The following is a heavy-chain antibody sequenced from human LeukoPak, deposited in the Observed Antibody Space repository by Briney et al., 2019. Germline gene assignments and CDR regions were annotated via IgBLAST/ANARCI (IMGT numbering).Heavy chain of an antibody. CDR3: ARDSGYYYDSSGLDL. J-gene: IGHJ5*02. D-gene: IGHD3-22*01. CDR2: INHDGTGT. CDR1: GFTFTNYW. Sequence: GGSLRLSCAASGFTFTNYWMHWVRQAPGKGLVWVLGINHDGTGTYYADSVKGRFTISRDNAKNTLYLQMNSLRAEDTAVYYCARDSGYYYDSSGLDLWGQGTLVTVSS. V-gene: IGHV3-74*01.